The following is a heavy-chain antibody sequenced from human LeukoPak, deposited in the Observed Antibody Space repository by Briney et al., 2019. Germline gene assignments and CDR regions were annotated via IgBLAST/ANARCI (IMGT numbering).Heavy chain of an antibody. CDR2: INHSGST. V-gene: IGHV4-34*01. CDR1: GGSFSDYY. Sequence: SETLSLTCAVYGGSFSDYYWSWIRQPPGKGLKWIGEINHSGSTRYNPSLKSRVTISVDTSKNQFSLKLSSVTAADTAVYYCARTHYDSSGYPYWGQGTLVTVSS. CDR3: ARTHYDSSGYPY. D-gene: IGHD3-22*01. J-gene: IGHJ4*02.